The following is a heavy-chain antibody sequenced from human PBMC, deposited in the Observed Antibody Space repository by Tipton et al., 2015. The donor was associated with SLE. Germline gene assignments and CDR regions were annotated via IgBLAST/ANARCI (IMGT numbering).Heavy chain of an antibody. D-gene: IGHD5-12*01. V-gene: IGHV1-2*02. Sequence: QSGAEVKKPGASVKVSCKASGYTFTDYYMHWVRQAPGQGLEWMGWINPHSGGTKCAQKFQGRVTMTRDTSISTAYMELSSLRSDDTAVYYCARGELGIKWGGFVDFWGQGTLVTVSS. J-gene: IGHJ4*02. CDR2: INPHSGGT. CDR1: GYTFTDYY. CDR3: ARGELGIKWGGFVDF.